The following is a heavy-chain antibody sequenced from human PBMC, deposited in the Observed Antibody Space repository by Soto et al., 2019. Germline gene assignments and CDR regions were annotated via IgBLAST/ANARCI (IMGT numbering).Heavy chain of an antibody. D-gene: IGHD2-15*01. Sequence: PGGSLRLSCAASGFNFSSYGMHWVRQAPGKGLEWVAVISYDGSNKYYADSVKGRFTISRDNSKNTLYLQMNSLRAEDTAVYYCAKDLRAVSGGSPDYWGQGTLVTVSS. CDR1: GFNFSSYG. J-gene: IGHJ4*02. V-gene: IGHV3-30*18. CDR2: ISYDGSNK. CDR3: AKDLRAVSGGSPDY.